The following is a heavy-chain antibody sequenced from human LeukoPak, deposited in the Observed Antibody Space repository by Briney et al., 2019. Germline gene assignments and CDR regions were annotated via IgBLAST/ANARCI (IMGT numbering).Heavy chain of an antibody. CDR3: AKDSLADIDY. D-gene: IGHD3-16*01. CDR1: GFIFSTYG. J-gene: IGHJ4*02. V-gene: IGHV3-30*02. CDR2: IRHDGSIK. Sequence: PGVSLRLSCAASGFIFSTYGMYWVRQAPGKGLEWVAFIRHDGSIKNYVDSVKGRSTISRDNSKNTLYLQMNSLRAEDTAVYYCAKDSLADIDYWGQGTLVTVSS.